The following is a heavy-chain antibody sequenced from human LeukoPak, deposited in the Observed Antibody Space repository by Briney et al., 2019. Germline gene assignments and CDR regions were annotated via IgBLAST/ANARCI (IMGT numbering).Heavy chain of an antibody. CDR3: ARGKRDVVVPAAMVDY. CDR1: GGSFSGYY. V-gene: IGHV4-34*01. CDR2: INHSGST. D-gene: IGHD2-2*01. J-gene: IGHJ4*02. Sequence: SETLSLTCAVYGGSFSGYYWSWIRQPPGKGLEWIGEINHSGSTNYNPSLKSRVTISVDTSKNQFSLKLSSVTAADTAVYYCARGKRDVVVPAAMVDYWGQGTLVTVSS.